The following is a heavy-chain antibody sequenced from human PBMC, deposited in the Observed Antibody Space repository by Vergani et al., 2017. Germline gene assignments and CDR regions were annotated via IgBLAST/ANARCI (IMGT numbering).Heavy chain of an antibody. CDR1: GGSISSYY. Sequence: QVQLQESGPGLVKPSETLSLTCTVPGGSISSYYWSWIRQPPGKGLEWVRYIYYSGGTNYNPSLKSRVTISVDTSKNQFSLKRSSVTAAETAVYYCARGRYYDSSGYYYLFACGSEGTLVTVSS. V-gene: IGHV4-59*01. CDR2: IYYSGGT. D-gene: IGHD3-22*01. J-gene: IGHJ4*02. CDR3: ARGRYYDSSGYYYLFAC.